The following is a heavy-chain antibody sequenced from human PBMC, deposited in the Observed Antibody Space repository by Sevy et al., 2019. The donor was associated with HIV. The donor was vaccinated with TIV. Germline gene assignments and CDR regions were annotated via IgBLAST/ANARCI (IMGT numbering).Heavy chain of an antibody. CDR3: ARDLRKTYPLYYFDY. V-gene: IGHV3-23*01. CDR1: GFTFNSYA. Sequence: GGSLRLSCAASGFTFNSYAMNWVRQAPGKGLEWVSAISNSGGSTYYADSVKGRFTISRDNSKNTLYLQMSTLRGEDTAVYYCARDLRKTYPLYYFDYWGQGTLVTVSS. CDR2: ISNSGGST. J-gene: IGHJ4*02. D-gene: IGHD2-21*01.